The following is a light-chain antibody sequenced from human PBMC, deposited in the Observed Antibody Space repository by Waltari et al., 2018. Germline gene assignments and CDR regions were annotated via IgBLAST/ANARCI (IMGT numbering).Light chain of an antibody. CDR3: QQLNSYPSWT. CDR1: QGISSY. CDR2: AAS. J-gene: IGKJ1*01. V-gene: IGKV1-9*01. Sequence: IQLTQSPSSLSASVGDRVTLTCRASQGISSYLAWYQQKPGKAPKLLIYAASTLQSGVPSRFSGSGSGTDFTLTISSLQPEDFATYYCQQLNSYPSWTFGQGTKVEIK.